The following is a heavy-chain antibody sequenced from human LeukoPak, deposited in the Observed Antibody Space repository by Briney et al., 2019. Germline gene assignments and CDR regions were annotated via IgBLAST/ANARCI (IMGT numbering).Heavy chain of an antibody. CDR2: ISYDGSNK. D-gene: IGHD3-9*01. CDR1: GFTFSTYT. J-gene: IGHJ4*02. CDR3: ARDILTGYSTPNFDY. Sequence: GGSLRLSCAASGFTFSTYTMHWVREAPGKGLEWVAFISYDGSNKFYADSVKGRFTISRDNSKNRLYLQMSSLRGEDTAIYYCARDILTGYSTPNFDYWGQGTLVTVSS. V-gene: IGHV3-30*04.